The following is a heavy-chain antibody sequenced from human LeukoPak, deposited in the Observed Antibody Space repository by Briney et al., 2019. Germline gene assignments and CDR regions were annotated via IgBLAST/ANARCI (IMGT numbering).Heavy chain of an antibody. CDR1: GYTFTSYY. J-gene: IGHJ4*02. CDR3: RVSYSYDSSGYSDY. V-gene: IGHV1-46*01. D-gene: IGHD3-22*01. Sequence: GASVKVSCKASGYTFTSYYMHWVRQATGQGLEWMGIINPSGGSTSYAQKFQGRVTMIRDTSTSTAYMELSSLRSEDTAVYYCRVSYSYDSSGYSDYWGQGTLVTVSS. CDR2: INPSGGST.